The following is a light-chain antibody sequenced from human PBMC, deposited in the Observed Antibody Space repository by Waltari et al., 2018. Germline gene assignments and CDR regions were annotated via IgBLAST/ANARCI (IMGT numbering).Light chain of an antibody. CDR3: TSYTTNRTFV. CDR1: SNDIGAYNY. CDR2: EVT. Sequence: QSALTQPASVSGSPGQSVTMSCTGTSNDIGAYNYVSCYQVSPVTAPKMIIFEVTNPPSVLSHRFSASKSANTASLSISGLQPEDEADYFCTSYTTNRTFVFGTGTKVTVL. V-gene: IGLV2-14*01. J-gene: IGLJ1*01.